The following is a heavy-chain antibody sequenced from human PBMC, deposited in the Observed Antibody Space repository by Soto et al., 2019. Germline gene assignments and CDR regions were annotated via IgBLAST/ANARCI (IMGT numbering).Heavy chain of an antibody. V-gene: IGHV4-31*03. D-gene: IGHD6-19*01. J-gene: IGHJ4*02. Sequence: SETLSLTCTVSGGSISSGGYYWSWIRQHPGKGLEWIGYIYYSGSTYYNPSLKSRVTISVDTSKNQFSIKLTSVTAGDTAVYYCARAPGGYSSGWSRPFDYGGQGTLVTV. CDR1: GGSISSGGYY. CDR2: IYYSGST. CDR3: ARAPGGYSSGWSRPFDY.